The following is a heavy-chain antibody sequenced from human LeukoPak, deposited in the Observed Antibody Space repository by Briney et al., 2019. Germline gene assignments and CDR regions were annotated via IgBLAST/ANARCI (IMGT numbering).Heavy chain of an antibody. CDR2: ISGSGSGT. J-gene: IGHJ4*02. V-gene: IGHV3-23*01. Sequence: PGGSLRLSCAASGFTFSDYAMSWVRQAPGKGLEWVSGISGSGSGTYYADSVRGRFTISRDNSKNMVFLQMNSLRVEDTAVYYCARGRIAPDYWGQGTLVTVSS. D-gene: IGHD2-15*01. CDR1: GFTFSDYA. CDR3: ARGRIAPDY.